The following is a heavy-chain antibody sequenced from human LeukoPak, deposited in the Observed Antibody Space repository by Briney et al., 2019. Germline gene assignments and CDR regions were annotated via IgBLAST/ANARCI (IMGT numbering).Heavy chain of an antibody. V-gene: IGHV3-9*01. Sequence: PGRSLRLSCAASGFTFDDYAMHWVRQAPGKGLEWVSVISWNSGSIGYADSVKGRFTISRDNSKNTVYLQMNSLRAEDTAVYYCAIHDYLAVWGQGTLVTVSS. CDR2: ISWNSGSI. J-gene: IGHJ4*02. D-gene: IGHD4-11*01. CDR3: AIHDYLAV. CDR1: GFTFDDYA.